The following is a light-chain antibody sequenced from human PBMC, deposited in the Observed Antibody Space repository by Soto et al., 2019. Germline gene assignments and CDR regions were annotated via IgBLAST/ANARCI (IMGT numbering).Light chain of an antibody. CDR3: VQHNSYPRT. V-gene: IGKV1-17*01. CDR1: QGVGGD. J-gene: IGKJ1*01. CDR2: ATS. Sequence: DIQMTQSPSSLSASVGERVTITCRASQGVGGDAGWYQQKPGKPPKRLLYATSTLQSGIPSRFSGGGFGTEFTLTISSLQPEDFATYYCVQHNSYPRTFGQGTRVEMK.